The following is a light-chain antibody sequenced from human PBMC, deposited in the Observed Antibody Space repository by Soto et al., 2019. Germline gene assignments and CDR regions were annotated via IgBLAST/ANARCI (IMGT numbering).Light chain of an antibody. CDR1: SSNIGNKY. V-gene: IGLV1-51*02. J-gene: IGLJ2*01. CDR2: ESN. CDR3: GTWDSSLKGGV. Sequence: QSVLTQPPSVSAALGQRVTISCSGSSSNIGNKYVSWYQQLPGSAPKLLIYESNKRPSGIPDRFSGSKSGTSATLDITGLQTGDEADYYCGTWDSSLKGGVFGGGTKVTVL.